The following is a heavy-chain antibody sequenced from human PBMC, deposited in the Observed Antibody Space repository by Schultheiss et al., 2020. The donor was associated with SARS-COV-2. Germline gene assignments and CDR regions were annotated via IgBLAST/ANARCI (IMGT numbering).Heavy chain of an antibody. J-gene: IGHJ4*02. D-gene: IGHD5-24*01. CDR3: AREVEPSVQDY. V-gene: IGHV4-59*02. CDR2: IYYSGST. CDR1: AGSVGGYY. Sequence: SETLSLTCTFSAGSVGGYYWHWIRQPPGKGLEWIGYIYYSGSTYYNPSLKSRVTISVDTSKNQFSLKLSSVTAADTAVYYCAREVEPSVQDYWGQGTLVTVSS.